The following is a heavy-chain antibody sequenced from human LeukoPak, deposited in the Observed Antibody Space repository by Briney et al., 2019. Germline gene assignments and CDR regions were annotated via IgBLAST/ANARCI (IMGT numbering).Heavy chain of an antibody. CDR1: GFTVSSNY. CDR2: IYSGGST. Sequence: PGGSLRLSCAASGFTVSSNYMSWVRQAPGKGLEWVPVIYSGGSTYYADSVKGRFTISRDNSKNTLYLQMNSLRAEDTAVYYCAGNYYVEYFDIWGQGTMVTVSS. D-gene: IGHD3-10*02. J-gene: IGHJ3*02. CDR3: AGNYYVEYFDI. V-gene: IGHV3-66*02.